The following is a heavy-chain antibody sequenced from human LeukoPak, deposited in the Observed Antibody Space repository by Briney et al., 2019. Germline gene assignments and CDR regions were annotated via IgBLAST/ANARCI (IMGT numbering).Heavy chain of an antibody. CDR2: INPDDTNI. D-gene: IGHD1-1*01. V-gene: IGHV5-51*01. CDR1: GYSFTNYW. CDR3: ARPRRAERYEDF. J-gene: IGHJ4*02. Sequence: GESLKISCKASGYSFTNYWIGWVRPMPGKGLEWVAMINPDDTNIAYSPSFQGQVTISADRSVSTAYLQWSSMKASDTAMYYCARPRRAERYEDFWGQGTLVTVSS.